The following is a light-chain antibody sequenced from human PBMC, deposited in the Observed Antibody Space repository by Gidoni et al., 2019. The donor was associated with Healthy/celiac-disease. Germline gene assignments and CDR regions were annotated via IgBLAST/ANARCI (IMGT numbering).Light chain of an antibody. J-gene: IGKJ4*01. CDR1: QSVSSY. Sequence: EIVLTQSPAPLSLSPGERSTLSCRASQSVSSYLAWYQQKPGQAPRLLIYDASNRATGIPARFSGSGSGTDFTLTINSLEPEDSAVYYCQQRSNWPLTFGGGTKVEIK. V-gene: IGKV3-11*01. CDR3: QQRSNWPLT. CDR2: DAS.